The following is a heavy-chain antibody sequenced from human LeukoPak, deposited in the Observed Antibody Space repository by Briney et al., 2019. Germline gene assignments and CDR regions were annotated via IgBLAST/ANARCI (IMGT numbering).Heavy chain of an antibody. D-gene: IGHD3-16*02. V-gene: IGHV4-34*01. Sequence: SETLSLTCAVYGGSFSGYYWSWIRQPPGEGLEWIGEIHPRGTIDYNPSLKSRVTISVDTSKNQFSLKLSSVTAADTAVYYCARGSLARLGELSLKYWGQGTLVTVSS. CDR3: ARGSLARLGELSLKY. J-gene: IGHJ4*02. CDR1: GGSFSGYY. CDR2: IHPRGTI.